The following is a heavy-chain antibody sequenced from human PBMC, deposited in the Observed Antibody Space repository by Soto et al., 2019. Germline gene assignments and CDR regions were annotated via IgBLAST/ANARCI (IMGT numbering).Heavy chain of an antibody. Sequence: QVHLVQSGAEVKNPGASVKVSCKGSGYAFTTYGITWVRQAPGQGLEWMVWISAHNGNTNYAQKLQGRVTVTRDTSTSTAYMELRSLRSDDTSVYYCARGRYGDYWGQGALVTVSS. CDR2: ISAHNGNT. V-gene: IGHV1-18*01. CDR3: ARGRYGDY. D-gene: IGHD1-1*01. J-gene: IGHJ4*02. CDR1: GYAFTTYG.